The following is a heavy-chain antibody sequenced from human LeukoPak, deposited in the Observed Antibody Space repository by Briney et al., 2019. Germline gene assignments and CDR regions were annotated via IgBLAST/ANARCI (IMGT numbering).Heavy chain of an antibody. CDR1: GGSIRSGNW. D-gene: IGHD4-17*01. CDR2: IFHSGST. CDR3: AREVGGDYRSDY. J-gene: IGHJ4*02. V-gene: IGHV4-4*02. Sequence: SGTLSLTCAVSGGSIRSGNWWSWVRQPPGKGLQWIGEIFHSGSTNYNPSLKSRVTISVDNSKNQLSLTLTSVTAADTAVYYCAREVGGDYRSDYWGQGTLVTVSS.